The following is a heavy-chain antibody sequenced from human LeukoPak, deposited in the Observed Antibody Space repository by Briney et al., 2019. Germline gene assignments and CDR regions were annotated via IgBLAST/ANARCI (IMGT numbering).Heavy chain of an antibody. CDR3: ARGRDYYGSGTPLGY. CDR2: IGTAGDT. V-gene: IGHV3-13*01. D-gene: IGHD3-10*01. J-gene: IGHJ4*02. CDR1: GFTFSSYD. Sequence: GGSLRLSCAASGFTFSSYDMHWVRQATGKGLEWVSAIGTAGDTYYPGSVKGRFTISRENAKNSLYLQMNSLRAGDTAVYYCARGRDYYGSGTPLGYWGQGILVTVSS.